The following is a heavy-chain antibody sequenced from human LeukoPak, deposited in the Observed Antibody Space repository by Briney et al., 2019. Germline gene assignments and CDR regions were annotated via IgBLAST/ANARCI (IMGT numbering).Heavy chain of an antibody. D-gene: IGHD2-2*01. J-gene: IGHJ4*02. CDR1: GFTFSSYA. V-gene: IGHV3-23*01. CDR2: ISGSGGST. Sequence: GGSLRLSCAASGFTFSSYAMSWVRQAPGKGLEWVSAISGSGGSTYYADSVKGRFTISRDNSKNTLYLQMNSLRAEDTAVYYCAKHIVGYCSSTSCYVLGFDYWGQGALVTVSS. CDR3: AKHIVGYCSSTSCYVLGFDY.